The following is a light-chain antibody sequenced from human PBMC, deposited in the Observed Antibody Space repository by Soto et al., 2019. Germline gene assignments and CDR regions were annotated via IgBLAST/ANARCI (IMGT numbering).Light chain of an antibody. J-gene: IGKJ1*01. Sequence: DIQMNQSPSTVSASVGDRVTITCRASQSINTWLAWYQQKPGKAPKLLIYDASRLQSGVPSRFSGSGSGTEFTLTIGSLQPDDFASYYCQHYNSYSGTFGQGTKVDIK. CDR1: QSINTW. V-gene: IGKV1-5*01. CDR2: DAS. CDR3: QHYNSYSGT.